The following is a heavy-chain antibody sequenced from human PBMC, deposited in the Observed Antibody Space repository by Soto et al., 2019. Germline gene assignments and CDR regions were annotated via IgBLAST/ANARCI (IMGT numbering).Heavy chain of an antibody. D-gene: IGHD2-21*02. J-gene: IGHJ4*02. CDR1: GGSVSSSNYY. Sequence: QLQLQESGPGLVKPSETLSLTCAVSGGSVSSSNYYWGWIRQPPAKGLEWIGSIYYSGSTSYNPSLKSRVTVSVDTSNNQFSLQLSSVTAADTAVYYCAPHLCGGDCYSFDSWGQGALVTVSS. V-gene: IGHV4-39*01. CDR2: IYYSGST. CDR3: APHLCGGDCYSFDS.